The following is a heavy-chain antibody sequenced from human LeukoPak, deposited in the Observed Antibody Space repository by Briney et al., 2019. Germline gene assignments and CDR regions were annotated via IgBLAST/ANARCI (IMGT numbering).Heavy chain of an antibody. CDR2: ISAYNGNT. D-gene: IGHD6-13*01. Sequence: ASVKVSCKASGYTFTSYGISWVRQAPGQGLEWMGWISAYNGNTSYAQKLQGRVTMTTDTSTSAAYMELRSLRSDDTAVYYCAREVAAVESYYGMDVWGQGTTVTVSS. J-gene: IGHJ6*02. V-gene: IGHV1-18*01. CDR3: AREVAAVESYYGMDV. CDR1: GYTFTSYG.